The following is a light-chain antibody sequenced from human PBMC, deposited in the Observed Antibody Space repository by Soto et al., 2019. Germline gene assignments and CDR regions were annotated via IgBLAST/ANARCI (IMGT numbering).Light chain of an antibody. Sequence: ETVLTQSPPTLSVSPGEEATLSCRASQTVTNKLAWYQQKPGQAPRLLIYGASTRATGLPARFSGSGSGTESTLPISSLQSEDLAFYFWQQYNYWPYTFGQGTKLDMK. CDR1: QTVTNK. J-gene: IGKJ2*01. CDR3: QQYNYWPYT. CDR2: GAS. V-gene: IGKV3-15*01.